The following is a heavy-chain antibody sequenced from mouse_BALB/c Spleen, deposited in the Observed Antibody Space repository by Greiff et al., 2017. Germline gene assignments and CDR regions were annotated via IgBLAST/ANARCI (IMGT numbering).Heavy chain of an antibody. CDR2: IYPGNSDT. CDR3: TSYYRGWFAY. J-gene: IGHJ3*01. D-gene: IGHD2-12*01. CDR1: GYTFTSYW. Sequence: EVQLQQSGTVLARPGASVKMSCKASGYTFTSYWMHWVKQRPGQGLEWIGAIYPGNSDTSYNQKFTGKAKLTAVTSTSTAYMELSSLTNEDSAVYYCTSYYRGWFAYWGQGTLVTVSA. V-gene: IGHV1-5*01.